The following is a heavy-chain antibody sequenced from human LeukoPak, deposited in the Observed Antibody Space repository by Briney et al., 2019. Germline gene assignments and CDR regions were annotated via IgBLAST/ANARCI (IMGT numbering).Heavy chain of an antibody. V-gene: IGHV4-39*01. D-gene: IGHD3-16*01. CDR3: ARQGGWGGALSFFDS. CDR1: GVSISTTSYY. J-gene: IGHJ4*02. CDR2: MLYRGST. Sequence: PSETLSLTCTVSGVSISTTSYYWGWIRQTPGKGLVWIGSMLYRGSTYYSPSLRSRVIISVDASKNQFFLTLSAVTAADTAVYSCARQGGWGGALSFFDSWGQGTLVTVSS.